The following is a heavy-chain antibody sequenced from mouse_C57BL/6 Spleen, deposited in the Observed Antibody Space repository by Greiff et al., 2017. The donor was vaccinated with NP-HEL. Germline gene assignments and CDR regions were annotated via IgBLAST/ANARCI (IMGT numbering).Heavy chain of an antibody. CDR3: ASAPTGTFDY. Sequence: EVKVVESGGGLVQPGGSLSLSCAASGFTFTDYYMSWVRQPPGKALEWLGFIRNKATGYTSVYSASVKGRFTISRDNSQSILYLQMNALRAEDSATYYCASAPTGTFDYWGQGTTLTVSS. CDR1: GFTFTDYY. V-gene: IGHV7-3*01. J-gene: IGHJ2*01. D-gene: IGHD4-1*02. CDR2: IRNKATGYTS.